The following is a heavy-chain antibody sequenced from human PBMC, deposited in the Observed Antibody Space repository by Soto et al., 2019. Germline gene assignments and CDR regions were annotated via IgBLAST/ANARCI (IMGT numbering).Heavy chain of an antibody. V-gene: IGHV3-33*01. CDR2: IWYDGSNK. CDR1: GFTFSSYG. D-gene: IGHD2-15*01. J-gene: IGHJ6*03. Sequence: PGGSLRLSCAASGFTFSSYGMHWVRQAPGKGLEWVAVIWYDGSNKYYADSVKGRFTISRGNAKNSLYLQMNSLRAEDTAVYYCARDLKYCSGGSRYLYYYYYMDVWGKGTTVTVSS. CDR3: ARDLKYCSGGSRYLYYYYYMDV.